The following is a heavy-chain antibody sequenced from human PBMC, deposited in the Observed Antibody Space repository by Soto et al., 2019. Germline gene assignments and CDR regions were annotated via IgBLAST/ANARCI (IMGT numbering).Heavy chain of an antibody. D-gene: IGHD3-10*01. CDR3: ARDIAYYGSGLEYLYYYYMDV. CDR2: ISSSSSTI. CDR1: GFTFSSYS. V-gene: IGHV3-48*01. J-gene: IGHJ6*03. Sequence: GGSLRLSCAASGFTFSSYSMNWVRQAPGKGLEWVSYISSSSSTIYYADSVKGRFTISRDNAKNSLYLQMNSLRAEDTAVYYCARDIAYYGSGLEYLYYYYMDVWGKGTTVTVSS.